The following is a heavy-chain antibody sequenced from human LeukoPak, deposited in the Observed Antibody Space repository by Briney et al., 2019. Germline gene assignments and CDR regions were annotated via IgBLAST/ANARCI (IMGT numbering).Heavy chain of an antibody. CDR2: ISAYNGNT. J-gene: IGHJ3*02. CDR1: GYTFTSYG. D-gene: IGHD2-21*02. V-gene: IGHV1-18*01. CDR3: ASSRDCGGDCYLFAALPPI. Sequence: GASVKVSCKASGYTFTSYGISWVRQAPGQGLEWMGWISAYNGNTNYAQKLQGRVTMTTDTSTSTAYMELSSLRSEDTAVYYCASSRDCGGDCYLFAALPPIWGQGTMVTVSS.